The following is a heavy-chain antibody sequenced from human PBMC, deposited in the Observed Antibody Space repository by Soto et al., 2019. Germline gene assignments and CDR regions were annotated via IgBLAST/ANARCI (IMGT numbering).Heavy chain of an antibody. CDR1: GGSISSGGYS. D-gene: IGHD4-17*01. J-gene: IGHJ4*02. CDR3: AREKMTTVTRGSYFDY. CDR2: IYHSGST. Sequence: PSETLSLTCAVSGGSISSGGYSWSWIRQPPGKGLEWIGYIYHSGSTYYNPSLKSRVTISVDRSKNQFSLKLSSVTAADTAVYYCAREKMTTVTRGSYFDYWGQGTLGTSPQ. V-gene: IGHV4-30-2*01.